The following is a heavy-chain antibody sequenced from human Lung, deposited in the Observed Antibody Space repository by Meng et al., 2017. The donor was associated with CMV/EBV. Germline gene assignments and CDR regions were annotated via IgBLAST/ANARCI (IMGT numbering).Heavy chain of an antibody. V-gene: IGHV3-23*01. CDR1: GFNFSSYA. CDR3: AKRLGGLLSSDADLGY. D-gene: IGHD3-10*01. J-gene: IGHJ4*02. CDR2: ISGSGGST. Sequence: ESXKTXXAASGFNFSSYAMSWVRPAPGKGLEWVSAISGSGGSTYYADSVKGRFTISRDNSKNTLYLQMNSVRAEDTDVYYCAKRLGGLLSSDADLGYWGKGTXVTVSS.